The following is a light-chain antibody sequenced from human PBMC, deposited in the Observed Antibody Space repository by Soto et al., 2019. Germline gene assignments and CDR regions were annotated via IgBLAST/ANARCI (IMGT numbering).Light chain of an antibody. V-gene: IGKV1-5*01. J-gene: IGKJ2*01. CDR1: QSISSW. CDR3: QQYNSYQYT. Sequence: DIQMPQSPSTLSASVGDRVTITCRASQSISSWLAWYQQKPGKAPKLLIYDASSLESGVPSRFSGSGSGTEFTLTISSLQPDDFATYYCQQYNSYQYTFGQGTKVDIK. CDR2: DAS.